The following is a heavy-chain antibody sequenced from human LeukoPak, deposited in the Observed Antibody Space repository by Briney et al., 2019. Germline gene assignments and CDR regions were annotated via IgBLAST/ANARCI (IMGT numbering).Heavy chain of an antibody. D-gene: IGHD4-17*01. J-gene: IGHJ4*02. CDR2: INHSGST. CDR1: GGSFSGYY. Sequence: SETLSLTCAVYGGSFSGYYWSWIRQPPGKGLEWIGEINHSGSTNYNPSLKSRVTMSVDTSKNQFSLKLSSVTAADTAVYYCARDFNDDYGDFLFDYWGQGTLVTVSS. V-gene: IGHV4-34*01. CDR3: ARDFNDDYGDFLFDY.